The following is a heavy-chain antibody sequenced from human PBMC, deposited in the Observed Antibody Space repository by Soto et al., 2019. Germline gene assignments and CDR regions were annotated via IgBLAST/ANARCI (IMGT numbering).Heavy chain of an antibody. CDR2: ISVVGGRT. CDR1: GFTFSNYA. J-gene: IGHJ4*02. D-gene: IGHD4-17*01. V-gene: IGHV3-23*01. CDR3: AKTTVTTREIDY. Sequence: EVQLLESGGGLVQPGGSLRLSCAGSGFTFSNYALSWVRQAPGKGPEWVSAISVVGGRTYYADFVKGRFTISRDNSKNTLYLDMNSLGAEDTAIYYCAKTTVTTREIDYWGQGTLVTVSS.